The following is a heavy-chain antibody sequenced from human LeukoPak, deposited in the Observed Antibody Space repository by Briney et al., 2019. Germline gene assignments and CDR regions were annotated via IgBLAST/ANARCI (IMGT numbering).Heavy chain of an antibody. CDR2: IWYDGSIK. CDR1: GFIFSTYG. CDR3: ASAAGPFDN. D-gene: IGHD6-19*01. J-gene: IGHJ4*02. Sequence: PGSSLRLSCAASGFIFSTYGMHWVRQAPGKGLEWEAVIWYDGSIKYYGDSVKGRFTISRDNSKNTLYLQMNSLRAEDTALYYCASAAGPFDNWGQGTLVTVSS. V-gene: IGHV3-33*01.